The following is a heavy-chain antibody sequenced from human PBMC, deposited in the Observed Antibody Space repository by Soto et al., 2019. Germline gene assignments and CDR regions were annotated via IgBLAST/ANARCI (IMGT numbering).Heavy chain of an antibody. CDR1: GFTFSSYS. D-gene: IGHD6-19*01. Sequence: GGSLRLSCAASGFTFSSYSMNWVRQAPGKGLEWVSYISSSSSTIYYADSVKGRFTISRDNAKNSLYLQMNSLRDEDTAVYYCARDRYSSGWAISYGMDVWGQGTTVTVSS. CDR3: ARDRYSSGWAISYGMDV. J-gene: IGHJ6*02. CDR2: ISSSSSTI. V-gene: IGHV3-48*02.